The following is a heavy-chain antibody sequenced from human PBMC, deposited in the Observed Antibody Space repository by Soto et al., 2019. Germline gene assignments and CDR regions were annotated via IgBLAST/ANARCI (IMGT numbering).Heavy chain of an antibody. Sequence: GESLKISCKGSGYSFTSYWIGWVRQMPGKGLEWMGIIYPGDSDTRYSPSFQGQVTISADKSISTAYLRWSSLKASDTAMYYCARRTNGYSRSWYYYYGMDVWGQGTTVTVSS. J-gene: IGHJ6*02. D-gene: IGHD6-13*01. CDR2: IYPGDSDT. V-gene: IGHV5-51*01. CDR1: GYSFTSYW. CDR3: ARRTNGYSRSWYYYYGMDV.